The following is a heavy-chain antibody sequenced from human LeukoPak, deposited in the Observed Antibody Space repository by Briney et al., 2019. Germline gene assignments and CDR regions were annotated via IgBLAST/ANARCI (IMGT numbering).Heavy chain of an antibody. V-gene: IGHV4-39*01. Sequence: SETLSLTCTVSGGSVSSSYYYWGWIRQPPGKGLEWIGEIHQSGSTYYNPSLKSRVIISIDTSKNQFSLNLSSVTAADTAVHYCARRRGSGWSLFDSWGQGTLVTVSS. J-gene: IGHJ4*02. CDR3: ARRRGSGWSLFDS. CDR1: GGSVSSSYYY. CDR2: IHQSGST. D-gene: IGHD6-19*01.